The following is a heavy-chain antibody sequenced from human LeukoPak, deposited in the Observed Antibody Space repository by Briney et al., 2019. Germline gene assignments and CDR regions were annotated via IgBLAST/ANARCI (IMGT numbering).Heavy chain of an antibody. D-gene: IGHD3-22*01. CDR2: IYHSGST. J-gene: IGHJ4*02. V-gene: IGHV4-38-2*02. CDR3: ARLQDYYDGSGYSQYHFDY. Sequence: SETLSLTCTVSGYSVNSGYFWGWIRQPPGKGLEWLGSIYHSGSTYYNPSLKSRVTISVDTSNNQFSLKLSSVTAADTAFYYCARLQDYYDGSGYSQYHFDYWGQGTLVTVSS. CDR1: GYSVNSGYF.